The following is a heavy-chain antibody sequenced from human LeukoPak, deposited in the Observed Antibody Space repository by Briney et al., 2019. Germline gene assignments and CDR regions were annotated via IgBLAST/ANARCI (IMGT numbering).Heavy chain of an antibody. Sequence: SETLFLTCTVSGGSISSYYWSWIRQPPGKGLEWIGYIYYSGSTNYNPSLKSRVTISVDTSKNQFSLKLSSVTAADTAVYYCARDNRGYNWNDGVFDYWGQGTLVTVSS. V-gene: IGHV4-59*01. D-gene: IGHD1-1*01. J-gene: IGHJ4*02. CDR2: IYYSGST. CDR1: GGSISSYY. CDR3: ARDNRGYNWNDGVFDY.